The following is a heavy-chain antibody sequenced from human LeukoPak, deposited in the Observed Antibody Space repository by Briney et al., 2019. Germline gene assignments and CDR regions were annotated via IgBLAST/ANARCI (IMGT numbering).Heavy chain of an antibody. CDR1: GFTFISYW. J-gene: IGHJ4*02. CDR2: INQDESAK. CDR3: ARASYYYGSGSYLDY. D-gene: IGHD3-10*01. V-gene: IGHV3-7*03. Sequence: GGSLRLSCAASGFTFISYWMTWVRQAPGKGLEWVAKINQDESAKYYVDSVKGRFTVSRDNSKNTLYLQMNSLRAEDTAVYYCARASYYYGSGSYLDYWGQGTLVTVSS.